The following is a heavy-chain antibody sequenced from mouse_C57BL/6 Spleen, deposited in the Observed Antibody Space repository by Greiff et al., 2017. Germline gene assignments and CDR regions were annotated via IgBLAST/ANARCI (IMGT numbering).Heavy chain of an antibody. D-gene: IGHD1-1*01. CDR3: ARWGSSEAWFAY. Sequence: QVQLQQPGAELVRPGSSVKLSCKASGYTFTSYWMHWVKQRPIQGLKWIGNIDPSDSETHYNQKFKDKATLTVEKSSSTAYMQLSSLTSEDSAVYYCARWGSSEAWFAYWGQGTLVTVSA. CDR2: IDPSDSET. V-gene: IGHV1-52*01. CDR1: GYTFTSYW. J-gene: IGHJ3*01.